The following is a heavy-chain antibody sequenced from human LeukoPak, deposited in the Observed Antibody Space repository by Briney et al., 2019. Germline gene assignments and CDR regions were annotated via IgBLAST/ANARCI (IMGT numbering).Heavy chain of an antibody. CDR2: IWYDGSNK. J-gene: IGHJ4*02. Sequence: GGSLRLSCAASGFTFSSYGMHWVRQAPGKGVEWVAVIWYDGSNKYYADSVKGRFTISRDNSKNTLYLQMNSLRAEDTAVYFCAKRGVVIRVILVGFHKEAYYFDSWGQGALVTVSS. CDR1: GFTFSSYG. D-gene: IGHD3-22*01. CDR3: AKRGVVIRVILVGFHKEAYYFDS. V-gene: IGHV3-33*06.